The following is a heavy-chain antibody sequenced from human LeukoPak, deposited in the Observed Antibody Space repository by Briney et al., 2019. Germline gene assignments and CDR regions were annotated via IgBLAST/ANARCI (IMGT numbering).Heavy chain of an antibody. V-gene: IGHV3-48*03. J-gene: IGHJ6*04. CDR2: ISSSGSTI. D-gene: IGHD3-10*02. CDR1: VFTFSRYE. Sequence: GGSLRLSCGASVFTFSRYEMIGLREAPGKGREGVSYISSSGSTIYYADSVKGRFTISRDNAKNSLYLQMNSLRAEDTAVYYCAELGITLIGGVWGIGTTVTISS. CDR3: AELGITLIGGV.